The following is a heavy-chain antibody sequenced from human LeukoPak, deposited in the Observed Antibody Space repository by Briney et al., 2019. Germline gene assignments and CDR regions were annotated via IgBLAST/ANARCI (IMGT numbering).Heavy chain of an antibody. CDR1: GGTFSSYA. J-gene: IGHJ4*02. Sequence: SVKVSCKASGGTFSSYAISWVRQAPGQGLEWMGGIIPIFGTANYAQKFQGRVTIAADESTSTAYMELSSLRSEDTAVYYCGRGGSSGVDYWGQGTLVTVSS. CDR3: GRGGSSGVDY. CDR2: IIPIFGTA. D-gene: IGHD2-15*01. V-gene: IGHV1-69*13.